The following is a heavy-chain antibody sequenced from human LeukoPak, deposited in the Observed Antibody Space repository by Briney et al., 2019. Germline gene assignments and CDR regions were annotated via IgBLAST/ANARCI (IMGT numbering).Heavy chain of an antibody. Sequence: SETLSLTCTVSGGPISSGGYYWSWIRQHPGKGLEWIRYIYYSGSTYYNPSLKSRVTISVDTSKNQFSLKLSSVTAADTAVYYCARDSGLEAFDYWGQGTLVTVSS. D-gene: IGHD1-14*01. V-gene: IGHV4-31*03. CDR3: ARDSGLEAFDY. J-gene: IGHJ4*02. CDR1: GGPISSGGYY. CDR2: IYYSGST.